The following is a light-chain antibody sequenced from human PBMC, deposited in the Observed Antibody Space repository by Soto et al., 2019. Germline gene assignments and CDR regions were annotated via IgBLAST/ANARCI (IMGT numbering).Light chain of an antibody. CDR3: QQFVSSVT. V-gene: IGKV3-20*01. J-gene: IGKJ1*01. Sequence: EIVLTQSPGSLSLSPGERATLSCRASQSVSSTFFAWYQQRPGQAPRLLMYGASSRATGIPERFSGSGSGTDFTLTISGLERDAFALYYCQQFVSSVTFGQGTKLEIK. CDR1: QSVSSTF. CDR2: GAS.